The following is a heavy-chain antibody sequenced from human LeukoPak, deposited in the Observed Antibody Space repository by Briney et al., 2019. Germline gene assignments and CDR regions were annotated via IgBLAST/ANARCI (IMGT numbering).Heavy chain of an antibody. CDR3: AKELHRYSGYDIDY. D-gene: IGHD5-12*01. Sequence: GGSLRLSCAASGFTFSSYAMGWVRQAPGKGLEWVSAISGSGGSTYYADSVKGRFTISRDNSKNTLYLQMNSLRAEDTAVYYCAKELHRYSGYDIDYWGQGTLVTVSS. CDR1: GFTFSSYA. V-gene: IGHV3-23*01. J-gene: IGHJ4*02. CDR2: ISGSGGST.